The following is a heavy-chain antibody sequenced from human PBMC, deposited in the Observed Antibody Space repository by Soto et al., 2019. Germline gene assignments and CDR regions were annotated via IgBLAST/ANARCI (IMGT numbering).Heavy chain of an antibody. CDR1: GFTFSSYA. CDR3: AKERSTVTLEYYYYMDV. V-gene: IGHV3-23*01. D-gene: IGHD4-4*01. J-gene: IGHJ6*03. Sequence: GGSLRLSCAASGFTFSSYAMSWVRQAPGKGLEWVSAISGSGGSTYYADSVKGRFTISRDNSKNTLYLQMNSLRAEDTAVYYCAKERSTVTLEYYYYMDVWGKGTTVTVSS. CDR2: ISGSGGST.